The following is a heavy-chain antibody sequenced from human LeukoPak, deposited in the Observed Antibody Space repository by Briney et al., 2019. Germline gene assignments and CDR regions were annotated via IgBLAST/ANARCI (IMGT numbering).Heavy chain of an antibody. D-gene: IGHD2-15*01. Sequence: ASVNVSCNSSGFTLTSHGFRLVRQAPGPGDEWVGWIRAYNYNTKYAQQVQGRVTMTRDTSISTAYMELSRLRSDDTAVYYCARRKTPLAQKSGYCSGGSCRAGYFGYWGQGTLVTVSS. J-gene: IGHJ4*02. CDR2: IRAYNYNT. CDR1: GFTLTSHG. CDR3: ARRKTPLAQKSGYCSGGSCRAGYFGY. V-gene: IGHV1-18*01.